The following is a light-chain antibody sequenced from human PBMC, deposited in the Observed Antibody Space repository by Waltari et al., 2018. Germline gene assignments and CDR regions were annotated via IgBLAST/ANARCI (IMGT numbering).Light chain of an antibody. CDR3: QQYNTYPVT. V-gene: IGKV1-5*03. J-gene: IGKJ5*01. Sequence: DIQMTQSPSTLSASEGDRVTLTCRASQSINYWVAWYQQKPGKAPKLLIYKASTLETGVPSRFSGSGSGTEFTLTIGSLQPDDFAIYYCQQYNTYPVTFGQGTRLEIK. CDR2: KAS. CDR1: QSINYW.